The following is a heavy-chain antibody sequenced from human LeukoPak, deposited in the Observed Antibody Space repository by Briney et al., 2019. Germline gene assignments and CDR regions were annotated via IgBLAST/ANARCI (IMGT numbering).Heavy chain of an antibody. D-gene: IGHD5-12*01. CDR1: GLTFSSYV. J-gene: IGHJ4*02. CDR3: AKRPSGVATESSIFEY. Sequence: PGGSLRLSCAASGLTFSSYVMSWVRQAPGKGLEWVSAISSSGGSTQYTDSVKGRFAISRDNSKNTLYLQMNSLRAEDTAVYYCAKRPSGVATESSIFEYWGQGTLVTVSS. CDR2: ISSSGGST. V-gene: IGHV3-23*01.